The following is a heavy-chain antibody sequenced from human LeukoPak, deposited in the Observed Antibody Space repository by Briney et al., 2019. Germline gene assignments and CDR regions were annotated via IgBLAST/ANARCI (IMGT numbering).Heavy chain of an antibody. CDR2: IYYSGST. CDR1: GGSISSSSYY. D-gene: IGHD6-19*01. V-gene: IGHV4-39*07. J-gene: IGHJ6*03. CDR3: ARGIAVAGYYYYYYMDV. Sequence: SETLSLTCTVSGGSISSSSYYWGWIRQPPGTGLEWIGSIYYSGSTYYNPSLKSRVTISVDTSKNQFSLKLSSVTAADTAVYYCARGIAVAGYYYYYYMDVWGKGTTVTVSS.